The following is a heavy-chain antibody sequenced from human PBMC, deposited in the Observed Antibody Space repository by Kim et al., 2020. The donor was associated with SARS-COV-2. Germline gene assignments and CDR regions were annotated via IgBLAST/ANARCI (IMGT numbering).Heavy chain of an antibody. J-gene: IGHJ6*02. CDR3: AKFVSRTDYYGMDV. D-gene: IGHD6-6*01. CDR1: GFTFSSYA. V-gene: IGHV3-23*01. Sequence: GGSLRLSCAASGFTFSSYAMSWVRQAPGKGLEWVSAISGSGGSTYYADSVKGRFTISRDNSKNTLYLQMNSLRAEDTAVYYCAKFVSRTDYYGMDVWGQGTTVTVSS. CDR2: ISGSGGST.